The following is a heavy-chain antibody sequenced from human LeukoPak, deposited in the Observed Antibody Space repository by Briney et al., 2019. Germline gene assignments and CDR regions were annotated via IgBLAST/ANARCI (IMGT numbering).Heavy chain of an antibody. CDR2: ICPDGTVT. J-gene: IGHJ1*01. D-gene: IGHD3-22*01. V-gene: IGHV3-74*01. Sequence: GGSLRLSCAASGFTFSTYCMHWVRQAPGKGPMWVSRICPDGTVTNYADSVKARFTISRDSAKNTLYLQMNSVRAEDTAKYYCLVVVTGGSSQHWGQGTEVTASS. CDR3: LVVVTGGSSQH. CDR1: GFTFSTYC.